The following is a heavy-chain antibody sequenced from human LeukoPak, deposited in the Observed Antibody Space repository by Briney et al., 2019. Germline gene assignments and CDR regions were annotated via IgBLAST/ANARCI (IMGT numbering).Heavy chain of an antibody. Sequence: ASVKVSCKASGYTFTSYGISWLRQAPGQGLEWMGWISAYNGNTNYAQKLQGRVTMTTDTPTSTAYMELRSLRSDDTAVYYCARDLPWYYYDSSGYYFFDYWGQGTLVTVSS. CDR2: ISAYNGNT. CDR1: GYTFTSYG. CDR3: ARDLPWYYYDSSGYYFFDY. J-gene: IGHJ4*02. D-gene: IGHD3-22*01. V-gene: IGHV1-18*01.